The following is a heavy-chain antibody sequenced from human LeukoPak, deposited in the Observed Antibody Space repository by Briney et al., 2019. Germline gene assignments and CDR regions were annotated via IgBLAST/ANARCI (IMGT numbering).Heavy chain of an antibody. J-gene: IGHJ3*02. CDR2: INSDGSST. V-gene: IGHV3-74*01. CDR1: GFTFSSYW. Sequence: GGSLRLSCAASGFTFSSYWMHWVRQAPGKGLMWVSRINSDGSSTSYADSVKGRFTISRDNAKNTLYLQMNSLRAEDMALYYCAKAKASGLRRDAFDIWGQGTMVTVSS. D-gene: IGHD4-17*01. CDR3: AKAKASGLRRDAFDI.